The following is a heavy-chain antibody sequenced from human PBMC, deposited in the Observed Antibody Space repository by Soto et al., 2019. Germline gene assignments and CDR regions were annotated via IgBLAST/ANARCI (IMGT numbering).Heavy chain of an antibody. Sequence: GGSLRLSCETSGFTFGNYGMGWVRQAPGKGLEWVSGIGGRGTSSYYADSVKGRSAISRDNSYNTLFLQLHSLRAEDTAVYYCAKSRYADSSGDYYDFWGQGTRVTVSS. J-gene: IGHJ4*02. CDR2: IGGRGTSS. CDR1: GFTFGNYG. D-gene: IGHD3-22*01. CDR3: AKSRYADSSGDYYDF. V-gene: IGHV3-23*01.